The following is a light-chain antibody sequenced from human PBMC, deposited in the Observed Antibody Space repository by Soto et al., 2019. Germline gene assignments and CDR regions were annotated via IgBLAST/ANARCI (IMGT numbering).Light chain of an antibody. CDR3: QQYGSSPWT. J-gene: IGKJ1*01. V-gene: IGKV3-20*01. CDR2: GAS. Sequence: EIVLTQSPGTLSLSPGERATLSCRAIQSVSSSYLAWYQQKPGQAPRPLIYGASSRAIGIPDRFSGSGSGTDFTLTISRLEPEDFAVYYCQQYGSSPWTFGQGTKWIS. CDR1: QSVSSSY.